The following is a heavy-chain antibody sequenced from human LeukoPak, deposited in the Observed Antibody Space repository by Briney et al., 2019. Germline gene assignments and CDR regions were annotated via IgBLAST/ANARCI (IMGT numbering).Heavy chain of an antibody. V-gene: IGHV3-23*01. Sequence: GGSLRLSCAASGFTFSSYAMSWVRQAPGKGLEWVSAISGSGGNTYYADSVKGWFTISRDNSRNTLYLQMNSLRAEDTAVYYCASWGGPGYSSSWAPDYWGQGTLVTVSS. D-gene: IGHD6-13*01. CDR1: GFTFSSYA. CDR3: ASWGGPGYSSSWAPDY. J-gene: IGHJ4*02. CDR2: ISGSGGNT.